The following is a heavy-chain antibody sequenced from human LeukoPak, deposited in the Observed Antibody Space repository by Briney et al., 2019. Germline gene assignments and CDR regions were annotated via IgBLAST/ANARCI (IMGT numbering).Heavy chain of an antibody. D-gene: IGHD3-10*01. Sequence: SETLSLTCTVSGGSISSSSYYWGWIRQPPGKGLEWIGSIYYSGSTYYNPSLKSRVTISVDTSKNQFSLKLSSVTAADTAVYYCASELYYYGSGSYYPVWGQGTTVTVSS. CDR1: GGSISSSSYY. CDR2: IYYSGST. CDR3: ASELYYYGSGSYYPV. J-gene: IGHJ6*02. V-gene: IGHV4-39*01.